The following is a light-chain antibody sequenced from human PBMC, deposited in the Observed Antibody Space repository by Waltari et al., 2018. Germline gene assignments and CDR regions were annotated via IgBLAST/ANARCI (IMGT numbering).Light chain of an antibody. CDR1: QSVSSN. Sequence: EIVMTPSPATLSVSPGERATLSCRASQSVSSNLAWYQQKPGQAPRLRIYGASTRATGIPARFSGSGSGTEFTLTISSLQSEDFAVYYCQQYNNWPLMYTFGQGTKLEIK. CDR2: GAS. CDR3: QQYNNWPLMYT. J-gene: IGKJ2*01. V-gene: IGKV3-15*01.